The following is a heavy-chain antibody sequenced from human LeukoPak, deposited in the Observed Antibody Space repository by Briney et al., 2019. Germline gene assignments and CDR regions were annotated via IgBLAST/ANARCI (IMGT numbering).Heavy chain of an antibody. J-gene: IGHJ4*02. CDR1: GFTFSTYN. Sequence: GGSLRLSCAASGFTFSTYNMNWVRQAPGKGLEWVSSITSGGTYTYYADSVKGRFTTSRDNAKNSLSLQLSSLRAEDTAVYYCARGHYDILTASYKWTPDYWGQGTLVTVS. V-gene: IGHV3-21*06. D-gene: IGHD3-9*01. CDR2: ITSGGTYT. CDR3: ARGHYDILTASYKWTPDY.